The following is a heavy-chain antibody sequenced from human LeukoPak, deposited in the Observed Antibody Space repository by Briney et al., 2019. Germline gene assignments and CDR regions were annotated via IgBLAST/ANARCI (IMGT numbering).Heavy chain of an antibody. CDR3: ARAPAEAGTIDY. D-gene: IGHD6-13*01. J-gene: IGHJ4*02. V-gene: IGHV4-59*12. CDR2: IYYSGST. Sequence: SETLSLTCTVSGGSISGYYWSWIRQPPGKRLEWIGYIYYSGSTNYNPSLKSRVTISVDTSKDQFSLKLRFVTAADTAVYYCARAPAEAGTIDYWGQGTLVTVSS. CDR1: GGSISGYY.